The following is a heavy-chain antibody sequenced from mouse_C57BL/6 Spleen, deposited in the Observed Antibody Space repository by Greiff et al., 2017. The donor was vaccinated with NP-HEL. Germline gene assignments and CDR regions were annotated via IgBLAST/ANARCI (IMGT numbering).Heavy chain of an antibody. CDR2: INPNNGGT. D-gene: IGHD2-1*01. V-gene: IGHV1-18*01. Sequence: EVQLQQSGPELVKPGASVKIPCKASGYTFTDYNMDWVKQSHGKSLEWIGDINPNNGGTNYNQKFKGKATLTVDKSSSTAYMELRSLTSEDTAVYYCARLDGNYDYFDYWGQGTTLTVSS. CDR1: GYTFTDYN. J-gene: IGHJ2*01. CDR3: ARLDGNYDYFDY.